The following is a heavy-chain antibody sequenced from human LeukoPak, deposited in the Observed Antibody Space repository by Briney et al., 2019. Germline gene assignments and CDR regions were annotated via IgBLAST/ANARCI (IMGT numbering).Heavy chain of an antibody. D-gene: IGHD6-19*01. CDR2: ISGSGGNT. Sequence: PGGSLRLSCAASGFTFSSYAMSWVRQAPGKGLEWVSAISGSGGNTDYADSVKGRFTISRDNSKNTLYLQMNSLRAEDTAVFYCAKDRAVADPTVFDYWGQGTLVTVSS. CDR3: AKDRAVADPTVFDY. CDR1: GFTFSSYA. J-gene: IGHJ4*02. V-gene: IGHV3-23*01.